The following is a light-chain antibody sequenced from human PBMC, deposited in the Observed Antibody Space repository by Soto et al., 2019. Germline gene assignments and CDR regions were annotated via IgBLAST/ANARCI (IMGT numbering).Light chain of an antibody. J-gene: IGLJ2*01. Sequence: QSALTQPPSASGSPGQSVTISCTGTSSDVGGYNFVSWYQQHPGKAPKLIIYEVSERPSGVPERFSGSKSGNTASLTVSGLQAEDEAEYYCSSYAGSTIVVFCGGTKLTVL. CDR1: SSDVGGYNF. CDR2: EVS. CDR3: SSYAGSTIVV. V-gene: IGLV2-8*01.